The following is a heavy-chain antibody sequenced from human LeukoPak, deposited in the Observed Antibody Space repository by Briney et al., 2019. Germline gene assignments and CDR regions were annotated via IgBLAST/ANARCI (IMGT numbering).Heavy chain of an antibody. CDR1: GGSISSGGYY. Sequence: PSQTLSLTCTVSGGSISSGGYYWSWIRQPPGKGLEWIGYIYHSGSTYYNPSLKSRVTISVDRSKNQFSLKLSSVTAADTAVYYCAREAHDCSSTSCYNDYNWFDPWGQGTLVTVSS. J-gene: IGHJ5*02. CDR3: AREAHDCSSTSCYNDYNWFDP. D-gene: IGHD2-2*01. CDR2: IYHSGST. V-gene: IGHV4-30-2*01.